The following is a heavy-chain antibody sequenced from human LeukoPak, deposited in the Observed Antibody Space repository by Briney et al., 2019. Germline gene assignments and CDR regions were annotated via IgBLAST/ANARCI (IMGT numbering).Heavy chain of an antibody. CDR2: IYYSGST. D-gene: IGHD2-15*01. J-gene: IGHJ5*02. CDR3: ARGYCSGGSCYLAPSFDP. V-gene: IGHV4-59*01. Sequence: SETLSLTCTVSGGSISSYYWSWIRQPPGKGLEWIGYIYYSGSTNYNPSLKSRVTISVDTSKNQFSLKLSSVTAADTAVYYCARGYCSGGSCYLAPSFDPWGQGTPVTVSS. CDR1: GGSISSYY.